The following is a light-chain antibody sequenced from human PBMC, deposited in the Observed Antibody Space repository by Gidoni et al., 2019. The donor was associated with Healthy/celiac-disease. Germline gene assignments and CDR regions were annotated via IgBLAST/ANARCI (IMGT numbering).Light chain of an antibody. Sequence: IQFTQSPSSLSASVGDRVTITCRASQGISSYLAWYQQKPVKAPKLLIYAASTLQSGVPSRFSSSGSGTDFTLTISSLQPEDFATYYCQQLNSYPLTFGGGTKVEIK. CDR2: AAS. CDR1: QGISSY. V-gene: IGKV1-9*01. CDR3: QQLNSYPLT. J-gene: IGKJ4*01.